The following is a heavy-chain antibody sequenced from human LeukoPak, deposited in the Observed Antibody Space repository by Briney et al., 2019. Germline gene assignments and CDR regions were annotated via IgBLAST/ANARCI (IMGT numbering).Heavy chain of an antibody. CDR2: IYTGGGT. CDR1: GFSISHYY. J-gene: IGHJ4*02. Sequence: GGSLRLSCAASGFSISHYYMTWVRQTPGKGLDWVSVIYTGGGTNYGDSVKGRFTISRDNSKNTLYLQMNSLRADDTAIYYCARGQAYCGTDCYSDWGQGTLVTVSS. CDR3: ARGQAYCGTDCYSD. V-gene: IGHV3-66*01. D-gene: IGHD2-21*02.